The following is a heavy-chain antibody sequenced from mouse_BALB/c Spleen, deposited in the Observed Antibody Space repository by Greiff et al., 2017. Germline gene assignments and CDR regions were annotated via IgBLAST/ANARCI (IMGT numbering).Heavy chain of an antibody. D-gene: IGHD1-1*01. V-gene: IGHV2-9*02. CDR2: IWAGGST. CDR1: GFSLTSYG. CDR3: GKYGSRDAFAY. Sequence: VQLVESGPGLVAPSHSLSITCTVSGFSLTSYGVHWVRQPPGKGLEWLGVIWAGGSTNYKSEIMSRLSISKDNSTSQVFLKMNSLQTDDTAMYYCGKYGSRDAFAYWGQGTLVTVSA. J-gene: IGHJ3*01.